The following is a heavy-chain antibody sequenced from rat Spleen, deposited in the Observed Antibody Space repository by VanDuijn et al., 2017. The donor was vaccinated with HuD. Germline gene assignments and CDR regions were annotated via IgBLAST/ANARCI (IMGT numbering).Heavy chain of an antibody. V-gene: IGHV5-29*01. D-gene: IGHD1-10*01. Sequence: EVQLVESDGGLVQPGRSLKLSCAASGFTFSDYYMAWVRQGPTQGLEWVATIRYDGSSTYYRDSVKGRFTISRDNAKSTLYLQMNSLRSEDTATYFCARPGTTHVFDYWGQGTLVTVSS. J-gene: IGHJ3*01. CDR3: ARPGTTHVFDY. CDR2: IRYDGSST. CDR1: GFTFSDYY.